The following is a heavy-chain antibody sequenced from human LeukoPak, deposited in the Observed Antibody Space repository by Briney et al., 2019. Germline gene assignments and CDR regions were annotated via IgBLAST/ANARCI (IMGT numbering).Heavy chain of an antibody. CDR2: ISGSGGGT. CDR3: AKAGSIRFDY. Sequence: GGSLRLSCAASGFTFSSSAMSWVRQAPGKGLEWVSGISGSGGGTYYADSVKGRFTISRDNSKNTLYLQLNSLRAADTAAYYCAKAGSIRFDYWGQGTLVTVSS. J-gene: IGHJ4*02. V-gene: IGHV3-23*01. CDR1: GFTFSSSA. D-gene: IGHD3-3*02.